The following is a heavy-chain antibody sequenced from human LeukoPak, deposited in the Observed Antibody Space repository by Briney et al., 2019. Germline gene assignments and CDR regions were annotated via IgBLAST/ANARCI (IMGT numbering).Heavy chain of an antibody. D-gene: IGHD4-17*01. V-gene: IGHV4-4*02. CDR1: GGSINSSNW. CDR3: ARGRHGDFGNWFDP. J-gene: IGHJ5*02. CDR2: IFRSGET. Sequence: SETLSLTCTIFGGSINSSNWWNWVRPSPGKGLEWIGEIFRSGETNYNSSLESRLTISVDRTKNQFSLRLNSVTAADTAVYYCARGRHGDFGNWFDPWGQGTPVIVAS.